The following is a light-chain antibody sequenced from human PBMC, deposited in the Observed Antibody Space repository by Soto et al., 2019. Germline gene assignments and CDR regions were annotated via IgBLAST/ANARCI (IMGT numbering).Light chain of an antibody. CDR3: CSKTSSSTYV. J-gene: IGLJ1*01. CDR2: DAS. V-gene: IGLV2-14*01. CDR1: SSGVGGYNY. Sequence: QSALAQPASRSGAPGQSITISCTGTSSGVGGYNYVSWYQQHPGKAPKLIIYDASNRPSGVSNRFSGSKSGNTASLTIAGLQAEDEADYYCCSKTSSSTYVFGTGTKITVL.